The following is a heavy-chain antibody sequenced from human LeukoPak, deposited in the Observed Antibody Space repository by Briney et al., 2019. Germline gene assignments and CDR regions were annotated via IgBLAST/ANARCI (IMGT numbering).Heavy chain of an antibody. D-gene: IGHD5-18*01. Sequence: GGSLRLSCAASGFTFSSYAMHWVRQAPGKGLEWVAVISYDGSNKYYADSVKGRFTISRDNSKNTLYLQMNSLRAEDTAVYYCVKPRASYGPPAFDYWGQGTLVTVSS. CDR1: GFTFSSYA. CDR3: VKPRASYGPPAFDY. CDR2: ISYDGSNK. V-gene: IGHV3-30-3*02. J-gene: IGHJ4*02.